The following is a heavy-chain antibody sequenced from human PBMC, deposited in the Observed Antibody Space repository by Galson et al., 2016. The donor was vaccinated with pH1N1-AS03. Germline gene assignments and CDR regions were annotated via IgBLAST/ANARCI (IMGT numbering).Heavy chain of an antibody. CDR2: ISTDYGKT. CDR3: AIKGGYSDAVES. Sequence: SVKVSCKASGYTFTRNSVHWLRQAPGQRLEWLGWISTDYGKTAYSQKFQGRVTITADASTTTAYMELSSLRSDDTAVFYCAIKGGYSDAVESWGQGTQVTVSS. J-gene: IGHJ4*02. V-gene: IGHV1-3*04. D-gene: IGHD4-17*01. CDR1: GYTFTRNS.